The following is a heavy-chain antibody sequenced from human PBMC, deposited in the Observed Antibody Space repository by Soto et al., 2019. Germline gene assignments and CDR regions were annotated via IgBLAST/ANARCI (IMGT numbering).Heavy chain of an antibody. CDR3: ARVPYCSSSSCHKTNYYYYYMDV. CDR1: GGSISSYY. V-gene: IGHV4-59*01. Sequence: PSETLSLTFTVSGGSISSYYWSWIRQPPGKGLEWIGYIYYSGSTNYNPSLKSRVTISVDTSKNQFSLKLSSVTAADTAVYYCARVPYCSSSSCHKTNYYYYYMDVWGKGTTVTVSS. D-gene: IGHD2-2*01. J-gene: IGHJ6*03. CDR2: IYYSGST.